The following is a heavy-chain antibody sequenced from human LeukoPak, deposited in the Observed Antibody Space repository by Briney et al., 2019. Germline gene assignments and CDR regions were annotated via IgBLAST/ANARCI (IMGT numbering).Heavy chain of an antibody. CDR2: IRVSGST. Sequence: GGSLRLSCTASGFTFGDYAMSWFRQAPGKGLEWVSGIRVSGSTYYPDSVTGRFTISRDNSGNTLYLQMSGLRAEDTAIYYCAKGTGDTAYYFDFWGQGVLVTVSS. CDR1: GFTFGDYA. V-gene: IGHV3-23*01. D-gene: IGHD7-27*01. CDR3: AKGTGDTAYYFDF. J-gene: IGHJ4*02.